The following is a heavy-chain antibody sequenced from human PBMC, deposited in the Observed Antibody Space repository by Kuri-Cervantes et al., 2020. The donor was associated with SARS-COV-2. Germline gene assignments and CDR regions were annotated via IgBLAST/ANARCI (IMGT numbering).Heavy chain of an antibody. Sequence: GESLKISCAASGFTFDDYGMSWVRQAPGKGLEWVSGINWNGGSTGYADSVKGRFTISRDNAKNSLYLQMNRLRSDDTAVYYCASPSHCSSTSCYHYYYYYMDVWGKGTTVTVSS. D-gene: IGHD2-2*01. V-gene: IGHV3-20*04. J-gene: IGHJ6*03. CDR1: GFTFDDYG. CDR3: ASPSHCSSTSCYHYYYYYMDV. CDR2: INWNGGST.